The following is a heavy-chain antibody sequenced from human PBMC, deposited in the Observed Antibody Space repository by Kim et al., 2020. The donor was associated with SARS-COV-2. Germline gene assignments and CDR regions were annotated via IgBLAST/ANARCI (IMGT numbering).Heavy chain of an antibody. J-gene: IGHJ3*02. Sequence: KGRFTISRDNAKNTLYLQMNSLRAEDTAVYYCAKLGYCSGGDCYSAFDIWGQGTMVTVSS. V-gene: IGHV3-23*01. D-gene: IGHD2-15*01. CDR3: AKLGYCSGGDCYSAFDI.